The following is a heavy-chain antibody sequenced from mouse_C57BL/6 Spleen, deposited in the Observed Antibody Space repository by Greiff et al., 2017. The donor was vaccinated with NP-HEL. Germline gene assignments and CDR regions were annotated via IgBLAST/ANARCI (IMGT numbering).Heavy chain of an antibody. D-gene: IGHD2-12*01. V-gene: IGHV1-76*01. CDR3: ARGAHYMDV. CDR1: GYTFTDYY. CDR2: IYPGSGNT. Sequence: QVQLQQSGAELVRPGASVKLSCKASGYTFTDYYINWVKQRPGQGLEWIARIYPGSGNTYYNEKFKGKATLTAEKSSSTAYMQLSSLTSEDSAVYFCARGAHYMDVWGTGTTVTVSS. J-gene: IGHJ1*03.